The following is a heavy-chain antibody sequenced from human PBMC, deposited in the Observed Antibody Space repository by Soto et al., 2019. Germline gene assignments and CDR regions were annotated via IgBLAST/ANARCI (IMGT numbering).Heavy chain of an antibody. D-gene: IGHD1-26*01. Sequence: QVQLQESGPGLVEPSQTLSLTCSVSGGSISSGDYYWTWTRQHPGKGLEWIGYIYYSGSTYYNPSLKSRVTISVDTSKNQFFLRLTSVTAADTAVYYCARDIGGYGKFDYWGQGALVTVSS. V-gene: IGHV4-31*03. CDR3: ARDIGGYGKFDY. CDR2: IYYSGST. J-gene: IGHJ4*02. CDR1: GGSISSGDYY.